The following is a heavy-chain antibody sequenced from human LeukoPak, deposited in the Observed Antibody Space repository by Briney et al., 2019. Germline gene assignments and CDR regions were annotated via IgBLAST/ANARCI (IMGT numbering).Heavy chain of an antibody. J-gene: IGHJ4*02. V-gene: IGHV3-30*18. CDR2: ISYDGSNK. CDR1: GFTFSSYG. CDR3: AKVSYCSGGSCYAYFDY. Sequence: PGRSLRLSCAASGFTFSSYGMHWVRQAPGKGLEWVAVISYDGSNKYYADSVKGRFTISRDNSKNTLYLQMNSLRAEDTALYYCAKVSYCSGGSCYAYFDYWGQGTLVTVSS. D-gene: IGHD2-15*01.